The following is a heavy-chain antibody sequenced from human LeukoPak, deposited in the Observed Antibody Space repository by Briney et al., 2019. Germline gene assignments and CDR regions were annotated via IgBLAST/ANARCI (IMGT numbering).Heavy chain of an antibody. D-gene: IGHD6-19*01. Sequence: GGSLRLSCAASGFTFSSYAMSWVRQAPGKGLEWVSAISGSGGSTYYADSVKGRFTVSRDNSKNTLYLQMNSLRAEDTAVYYCATAVASSSGWYADYWGQGTLVTVSS. CDR1: GFTFSSYA. CDR3: ATAVASSSGWYADY. V-gene: IGHV3-23*01. J-gene: IGHJ4*02. CDR2: ISGSGGST.